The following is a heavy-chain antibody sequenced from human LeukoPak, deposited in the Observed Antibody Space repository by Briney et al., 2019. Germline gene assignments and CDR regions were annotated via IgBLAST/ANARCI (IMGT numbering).Heavy chain of an antibody. Sequence: PGGSLRLSCAASGFTFSNSWMHWVRQAPGKGLVWVSRMNGDGSTTTYADSVKGRFSISRDNAKNSLYLQMNSLRAEDTALYYCAKAYYYDSSGYPFDYWGQGTLVTVSS. CDR2: MNGDGSTT. CDR1: GFTFSNSW. CDR3: AKAYYYDSSGYPFDY. J-gene: IGHJ4*02. V-gene: IGHV3-74*01. D-gene: IGHD3-22*01.